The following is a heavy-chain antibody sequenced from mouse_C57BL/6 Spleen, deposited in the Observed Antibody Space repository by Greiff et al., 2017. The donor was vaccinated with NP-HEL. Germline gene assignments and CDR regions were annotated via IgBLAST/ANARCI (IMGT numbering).Heavy chain of an antibody. D-gene: IGHD1-1*01. CDR2: IWTGGGP. J-gene: IGHJ3*01. CDR1: GFSLTSYA. CDR3: ARDDYYGSSYPFAY. Sequence: QVQLQQSGPGLVAPSQSLSITCTVSGFSLTSYAISWVRQPPGKGLEWLGVIWTGGGPNYNSALKSRLSISKDNSKSQVFLKMNSLQTDDTARYYCARDDYYGSSYPFAYWGQGTLVTVSA. V-gene: IGHV2-9-1*01.